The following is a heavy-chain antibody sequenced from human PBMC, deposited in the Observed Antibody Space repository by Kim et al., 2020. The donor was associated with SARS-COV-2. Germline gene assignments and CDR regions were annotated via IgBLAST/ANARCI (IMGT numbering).Heavy chain of an antibody. CDR2: INSDGSST. CDR1: GFTFSSYC. Sequence: GGSLRLSCAASGFTFSSYCMNWLRQLPGKGLGWFSLINSDGSSTCYADSVKGRFTISRDNAKNTLYLQMNSLRAEDTAVYYCARVGIGRYYYYGMDVWGQGTTVTVSS. D-gene: IGHD2-21*01. J-gene: IGHJ6*02. V-gene: IGHV3-74*01. CDR3: ARVGIGRYYYYGMDV.